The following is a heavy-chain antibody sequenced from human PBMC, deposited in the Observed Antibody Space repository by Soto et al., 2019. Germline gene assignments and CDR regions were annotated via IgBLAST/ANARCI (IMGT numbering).Heavy chain of an antibody. CDR3: ASPRSRYVDWSLDY. V-gene: IGHV4-34*01. CDR2: INHSGST. CDR1: GGSFSGYY. Sequence: QVQLQQWGAGLLKPSETLSLTCAVYGGSFSGYYWSWIRQPPGKGLEWIGEINHSGSTNYNPSLTSRVTISVDTSKNQCSLKLSSVTAADTAVYYCASPRSRYVDWSLDYWGQGTLVAVSS. J-gene: IGHJ4*02. D-gene: IGHD3-9*01.